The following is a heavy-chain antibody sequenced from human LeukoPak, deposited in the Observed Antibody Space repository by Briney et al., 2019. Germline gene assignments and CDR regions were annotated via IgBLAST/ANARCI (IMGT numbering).Heavy chain of an antibody. D-gene: IGHD6-19*01. J-gene: IGHJ4*02. Sequence: SETLSLTCTVSGGSTSSYYWSWIRQPPGKGLEWIGYIYYSGSTNYNPSLKSRLTISIDTSKNQFSLKLSFVTAADTAVYYCARHSGAGTGFVYWGQGTLVTVSS. CDR1: GGSTSSYY. CDR3: ARHSGAGTGFVY. V-gene: IGHV4-59*08. CDR2: IYYSGST.